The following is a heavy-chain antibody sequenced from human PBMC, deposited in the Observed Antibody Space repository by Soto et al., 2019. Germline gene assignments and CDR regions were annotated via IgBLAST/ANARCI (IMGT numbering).Heavy chain of an antibody. CDR3: ARCRNARVVAALAQPYYYMDV. V-gene: IGHV4-39*07. D-gene: IGHD2-15*01. J-gene: IGHJ6*03. CDR1: GGSISSSTYY. Sequence: TSETLSLTCTVSGGSISSSTYYWGWIRQPPGKGLEWIGRINHSGSTNYNPSLKSRVTISVDTSKNQFSLKLSSVTAADTAVYYCARCRNARVVAALAQPYYYMDVWGKGTTVTVSS. CDR2: INHSGST.